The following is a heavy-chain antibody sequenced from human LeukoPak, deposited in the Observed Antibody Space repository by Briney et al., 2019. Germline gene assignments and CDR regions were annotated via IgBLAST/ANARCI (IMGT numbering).Heavy chain of an antibody. CDR2: IYTSGST. Sequence: SETLSLTCTVSGGSISSGSYYWSWIRQPAGKGLEWIGRIYTSGSTNYNPSLKSRVTISVDTSKNQFSLKLSSVTAADTAVYYCAKTRSNMIAPYYFDYWGQGTLVTVSS. V-gene: IGHV4-61*02. CDR3: AKTRSNMIAPYYFDY. J-gene: IGHJ4*02. D-gene: IGHD3-22*01. CDR1: GGSISSGSYY.